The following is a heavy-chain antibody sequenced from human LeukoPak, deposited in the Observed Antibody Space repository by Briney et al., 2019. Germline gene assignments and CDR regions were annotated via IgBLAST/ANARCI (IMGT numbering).Heavy chain of an antibody. CDR1: GFTFSSYS. CDR3: ARRLETVAGSYVDL. J-gene: IGHJ5*02. D-gene: IGHD6-19*01. V-gene: IGHV3-7*02. Sequence: PGGSLRLSCAASGFTFSSYSMNWVRQAPGKGLEWVAKINQDGSEKAYVESVKGRFTISRDNAENSLYLQMHGLRVEDTALYFCARRLETVAGSYVDLWGQGTLVTVSS. CDR2: INQDGSEK.